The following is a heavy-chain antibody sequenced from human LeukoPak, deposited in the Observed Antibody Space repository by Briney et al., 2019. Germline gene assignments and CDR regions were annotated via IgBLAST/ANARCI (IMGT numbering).Heavy chain of an antibody. CDR3: AKGGSYRSQPYFDY. Sequence: SGGSLRLSCAASGFTFSSYGMHWVRQAPGKGLEWVAVISYDGSNKYYADSVKGRFTISRDNSKNTLYLQMNSLRAEDTAVYYCAKGGSYRSQPYFDYWGQGTPVTVSS. CDR1: GFTFSSYG. D-gene: IGHD3-16*02. V-gene: IGHV3-30*18. J-gene: IGHJ4*02. CDR2: ISYDGSNK.